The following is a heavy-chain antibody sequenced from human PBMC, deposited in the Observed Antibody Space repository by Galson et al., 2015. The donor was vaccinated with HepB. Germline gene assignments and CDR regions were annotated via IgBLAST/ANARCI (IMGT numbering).Heavy chain of an antibody. V-gene: IGHV4-59*01. CDR3: ASASTMGMYAFDI. CDR1: VDAISSYS. CDR2: IFHSGST. D-gene: IGHD2-2*01. J-gene: IGHJ3*02. Sequence: TLSLTCTVSVDAISSYSWSWIRQSPGKGLEWIGFIFHSGSTSYNPSLKSRVTISVDTSKNQFSLKLSSVTAADTAFYYCASASTMGMYAFDIWGQGTMVTVSA.